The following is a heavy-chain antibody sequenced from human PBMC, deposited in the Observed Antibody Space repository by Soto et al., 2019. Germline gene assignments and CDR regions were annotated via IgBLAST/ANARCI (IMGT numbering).Heavy chain of an antibody. Sequence: ASVKVSCKASGYTFTSYGMHWVRQAPGQRLEWMGWINAGNGNTKYSQKFQGRVTITRDTSASTAYMELSSLRSEDTAVYYCARGLNVYYFDYWGKGTLVTVSS. CDR1: GYTFTSYG. D-gene: IGHD3-16*01. CDR3: ARGLNVYYFDY. V-gene: IGHV1-3*01. J-gene: IGHJ4*02. CDR2: INAGNGNT.